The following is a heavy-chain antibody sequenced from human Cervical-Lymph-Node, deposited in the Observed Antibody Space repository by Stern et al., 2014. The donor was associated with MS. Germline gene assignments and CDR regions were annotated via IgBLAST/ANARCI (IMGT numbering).Heavy chain of an antibody. V-gene: IGHV1-69*01. J-gene: IGHJ4*02. CDR1: GGTFSTIE. Sequence: VHLVESGAEVKKPGSSMKVSCKASGGTFSTIEISWVRQAPGQGLEWMGGINPMFGTTHYAQKVKGRATITADESQRPINMERSSLSSEDTAVYYCVRDQGGIAATWGQGTPVTVSS. CDR2: INPMFGTT. D-gene: IGHD6-13*01. CDR3: VRDQGGIAAT.